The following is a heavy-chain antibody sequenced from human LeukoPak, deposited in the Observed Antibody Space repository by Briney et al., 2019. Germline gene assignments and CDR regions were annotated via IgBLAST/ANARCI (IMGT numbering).Heavy chain of an antibody. CDR2: IKEDGSEK. D-gene: IGHD2-15*01. V-gene: IGHV3-7*03. CDR3: AREPTNGYCSGGTCSDY. J-gene: IGHJ4*02. Sequence: PGGALRLSCAASGFTFRNYWMTGVRQAPGKGLEGVAHIKEDGSEKYYVGSVKGRFTISRDNAENSLSLQMNSLRAEDTAVYYCAREPTNGYCSGGTCSDYWGQGTLVTVSS. CDR1: GFTFRNYW.